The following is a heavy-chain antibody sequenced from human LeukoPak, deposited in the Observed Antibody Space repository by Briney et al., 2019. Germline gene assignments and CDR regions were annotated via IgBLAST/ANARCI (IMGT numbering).Heavy chain of an antibody. D-gene: IGHD5-24*01. Sequence: GASVKVSCKASGYTFTGYYMHWVRQAPGQGLEWMGWINPNSGGTNYAQKFQGRVTMTRDTSISTAYMELSSLRFEDTAVYYCARERRRDGYKNRWFDHWGQGTLVTVSS. V-gene: IGHV1-2*02. CDR2: INPNSGGT. CDR3: ARERRRDGYKNRWFDH. CDR1: GYTFTGYY. J-gene: IGHJ5*02.